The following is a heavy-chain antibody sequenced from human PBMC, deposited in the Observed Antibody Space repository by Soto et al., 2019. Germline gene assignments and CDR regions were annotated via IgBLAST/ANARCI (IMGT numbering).Heavy chain of an antibody. Sequence: SETLSLTCTVSGGSISSSSYYWGWIRQPPGKGLEWIGSIYYSGSTYYNPSLKSRVTISVDTSKNQFSLKLSSETAADTAVYYCARRDSSGSNFDYWGQGTLVTVSS. J-gene: IGHJ4*02. D-gene: IGHD3-22*01. CDR3: ARRDSSGSNFDY. V-gene: IGHV4-39*01. CDR1: GGSISSSSYY. CDR2: IYYSGST.